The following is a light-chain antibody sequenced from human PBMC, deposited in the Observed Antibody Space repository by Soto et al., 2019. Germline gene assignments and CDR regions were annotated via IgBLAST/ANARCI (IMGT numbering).Light chain of an antibody. V-gene: IGLV2-14*01. CDR3: SSYTSSSTLDVV. Sequence: QSALTQPASVSGSAGQSITISCTGTSSDVGGYNYVSWYQQHPGKAPKLMIYDVSNRPSGVSNRFSGSKSGNTASLTISGLQAEDEAEYYCSSYTSSSTLDVVFGGGTKVTVL. CDR1: SSDVGGYNY. J-gene: IGLJ2*01. CDR2: DVS.